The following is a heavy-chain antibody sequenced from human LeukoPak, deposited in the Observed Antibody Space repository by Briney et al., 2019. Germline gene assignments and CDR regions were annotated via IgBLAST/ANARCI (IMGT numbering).Heavy chain of an antibody. Sequence: SQTLSLTCAIYGDSVSSNSAAWNWIRQSPSRGLEWLGRTYQRSKWYNDYALSVKSRITINPDTSKNQFSLQLNTVTPEDTAVYYCAREDCSGGSCYGGFDCWGQGTLVTVSS. CDR2: TYQRSKWYN. D-gene: IGHD2-15*01. V-gene: IGHV6-1*01. CDR3: AREDCSGGSCYGGFDC. J-gene: IGHJ4*02. CDR1: GDSVSSNSAA.